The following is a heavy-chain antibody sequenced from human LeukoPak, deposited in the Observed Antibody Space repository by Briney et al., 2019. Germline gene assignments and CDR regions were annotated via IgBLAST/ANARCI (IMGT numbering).Heavy chain of an antibody. CDR2: ISSFSGTI. Sequence: GGSLRLSCAASGFTFSIYSMNWVRQAPGKGLEWVSYISSFSGTINYADSVKGRFTISRDNAKNSLYLQMNSLRADDTAVYCCVRDQGGISSLWGQGPRVTVSS. D-gene: IGHD3-16*01. V-gene: IGHV3-48*01. J-gene: IGHJ4*02. CDR1: GFTFSIYS. CDR3: VRDQGGISSL.